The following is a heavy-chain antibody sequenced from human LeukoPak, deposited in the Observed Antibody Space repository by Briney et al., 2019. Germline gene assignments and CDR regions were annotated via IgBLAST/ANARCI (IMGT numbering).Heavy chain of an antibody. CDR2: IYPGDSDT. D-gene: IGHD6-6*01. V-gene: IGHV5-51*01. CDR3: ARSRYGSSSTIIDY. Sequence: GESLKISCQGSGYSFTSYWIAWVRQMPGKGLEWMGIIYPGDSDTRYSPSFQGQVTISADKSISTAYLQWSSLKASDTAVYYCARSRYGSSSTIIDYWGQGTLVTVSS. J-gene: IGHJ4*02. CDR1: GYSFTSYW.